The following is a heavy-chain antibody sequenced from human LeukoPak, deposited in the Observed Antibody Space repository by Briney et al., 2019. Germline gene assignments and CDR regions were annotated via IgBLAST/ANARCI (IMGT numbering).Heavy chain of an antibody. CDR3: AKDLSYYYDSSGYYRSALDY. CDR2: IRYDGSNK. D-gene: IGHD3-22*01. J-gene: IGHJ4*02. V-gene: IGHV3-30*02. CDR1: GFTFSSYG. Sequence: AGGSLRLSCAASGFTFSSYGMHWVRQAPGKGLEWVAFIRYDGSNKYYADSVKGRFTISRDNSKNTLYLQMNSLRAEDTAVYYCAKDLSYYYDSSGYYRSALDYWGQGTLVTVSS.